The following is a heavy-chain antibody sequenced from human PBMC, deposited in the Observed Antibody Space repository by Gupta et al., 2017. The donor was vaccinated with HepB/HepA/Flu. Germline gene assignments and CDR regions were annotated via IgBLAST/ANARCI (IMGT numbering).Heavy chain of an antibody. J-gene: IGHJ5*02. D-gene: IGHD1-26*01. V-gene: IGHV4-59*01. Sequence: QVQLQESGPGLVTASETLSLTCTVSGGSISRLYWSWIRQSPGKGLEWIGYISYTGSTNYSPSLKSRVTISVDTSKNQFSLKLTSVTAADTAVYYCARDGGWERTKGWFDLWGQGTLVPVSS. CDR2: ISYTGST. CDR1: GGSISRLY. CDR3: ARDGGWERTKGWFDL.